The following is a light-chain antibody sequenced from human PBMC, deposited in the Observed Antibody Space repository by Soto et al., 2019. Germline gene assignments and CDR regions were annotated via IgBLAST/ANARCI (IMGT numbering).Light chain of an antibody. CDR2: GAS. V-gene: IGKV3-15*01. CDR1: QSVSSN. J-gene: IGKJ1*01. CDR3: QRYNRWPQT. Sequence: EIVMTQSPATLSVSPGERATLSCRASQSVSSNLAWYQQKPGQAPRLLIYGASTRATGIPARFSGSGSGTEFTLTISSLQSEDFAVYFCQRYNRWPQTFGQGTKVDIK.